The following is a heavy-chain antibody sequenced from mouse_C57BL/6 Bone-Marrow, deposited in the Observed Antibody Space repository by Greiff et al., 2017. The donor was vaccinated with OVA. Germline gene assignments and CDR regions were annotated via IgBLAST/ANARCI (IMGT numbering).Heavy chain of an antibody. D-gene: IGHD1-1*01. Sequence: VQLQQSGPVLVKPGASVNMSCKASGYTFTDYYMNWVKQSHGKSLEWIGVINPYNGGTSYNQKFKGKPTLTVDKSSSTAYMELNSLTSEDSAVYYCAREGVYYYGSSRYYFDYWGQGTTLTVSS. CDR2: INPYNGGT. V-gene: IGHV1-19*01. CDR3: AREGVYYYGSSRYYFDY. CDR1: GYTFTDYY. J-gene: IGHJ2*01.